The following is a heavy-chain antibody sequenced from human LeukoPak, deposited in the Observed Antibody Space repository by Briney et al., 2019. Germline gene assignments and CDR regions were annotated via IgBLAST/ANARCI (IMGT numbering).Heavy chain of an antibody. Sequence: ASVKVSCKASGYTFTSYGISWVRQAPGQGLEWMGWISAYNGNTNYAQKLQGRVTMTTDTSTSTAYVELRSLRSDDTAVYYCARSIVVVVAATDTNWFDPWGQGTLVTVSS. J-gene: IGHJ5*02. CDR2: ISAYNGNT. D-gene: IGHD2-15*01. CDR3: ARSIVVVVAATDTNWFDP. CDR1: GYTFTSYG. V-gene: IGHV1-18*01.